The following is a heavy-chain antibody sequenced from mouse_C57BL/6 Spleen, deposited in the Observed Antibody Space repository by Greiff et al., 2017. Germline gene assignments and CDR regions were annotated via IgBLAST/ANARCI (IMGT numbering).Heavy chain of an antibody. CDR2: INPSSGYT. CDR3: ARESQYDYDGAMDY. D-gene: IGHD2-4*01. CDR1: GYTFTSYT. V-gene: IGHV1-4*01. Sequence: VQLQQSGAELARPGASVKMSCKASGYTFTSYTMHWVKQRPGQGLEWIGYINPSSGYTKYNQKFKDKATLTADKSSSTAYMQLSSLTSEDSAVYYCARESQYDYDGAMDYWGQGTSVTVSS. J-gene: IGHJ4*01.